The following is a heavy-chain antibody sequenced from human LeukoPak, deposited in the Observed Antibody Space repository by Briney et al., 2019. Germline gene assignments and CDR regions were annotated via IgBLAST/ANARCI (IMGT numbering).Heavy chain of an antibody. Sequence: GGSLRLSCAASGFTFRNYAMSWVRQAPGKGLEWVSTISGSDGNTYFAGSVKGRFTISRDNFKNMLYLQMNSLRAEDTAVYFCAKGRGDGDNLGEPDDACDIWGRGTMVTVSS. J-gene: IGHJ3*02. D-gene: IGHD5-24*01. CDR2: ISGSDGNT. CDR3: AKGRGDGDNLGEPDDACDI. CDR1: GFTFRNYA. V-gene: IGHV3-23*01.